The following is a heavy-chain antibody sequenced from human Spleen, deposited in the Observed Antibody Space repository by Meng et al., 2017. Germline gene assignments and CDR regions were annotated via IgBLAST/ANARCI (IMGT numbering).Heavy chain of an antibody. J-gene: IGHJ5*02. CDR1: VGFVGMGGFH. D-gene: IGHD6-13*01. V-gene: IGHV4-61*08. Sequence: PPVLGPRPVRTLEPLSLGCPVTVGFVGMGGFHRTSSQPLPWKVLVWMGYINCSGRTNYNPSLKSRVTISVDTSKTQFSLKLTSVTAADTAVYYCARDSDSAGTPWFDPWGQGTLVTVSS. CDR3: ARDSDSAGTPWFDP. CDR2: INCSGRT.